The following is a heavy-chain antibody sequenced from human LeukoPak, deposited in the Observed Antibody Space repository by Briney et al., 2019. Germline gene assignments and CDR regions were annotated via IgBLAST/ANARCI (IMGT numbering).Heavy chain of an antibody. CDR3: ARAASGGAVAANYYYGMDV. Sequence: SVKVSCKASGYTFTSYDINWVRQAPGQGLEWMGGIIPIFGTANYAQKFQGRVTITADESTSTAHMELSSLRSEDTAVYYCARAASGGAVAANYYYGMDVWGQGTTVTVSS. CDR2: IIPIFGTA. J-gene: IGHJ6*02. V-gene: IGHV1-69*13. CDR1: GYTFTSYD. D-gene: IGHD2-21*02.